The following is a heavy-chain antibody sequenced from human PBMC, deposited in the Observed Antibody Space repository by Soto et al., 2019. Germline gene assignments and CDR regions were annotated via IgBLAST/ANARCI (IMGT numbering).Heavy chain of an antibody. CDR3: ARDRSPYYYDSSGYPHY. D-gene: IGHD3-22*01. J-gene: IGHJ4*02. CDR2: TSVYSGNT. V-gene: IGHV1-18*01. Sequence: ASVKVSCKASGDTFTNYGFSWVRQAPGQGLEWMGWTSVYSGNTNYAQNVQGRVTMTTDTSTSTAYMELRSLRSDDTAVYYCARDRSPYYYDSSGYPHYWGQGTLVTVSS. CDR1: GDTFTNYG.